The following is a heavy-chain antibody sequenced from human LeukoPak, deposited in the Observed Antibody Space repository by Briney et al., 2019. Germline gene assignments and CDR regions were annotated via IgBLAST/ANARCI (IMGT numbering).Heavy chain of an antibody. J-gene: IGHJ5*02. CDR3: ARLAAGWYWFDP. V-gene: IGHV4-61*02. CDR1: GVSISSGSYY. CDR2: IYTSGST. D-gene: IGHD6-13*01. Sequence: PSETLSLTCTVSGVSISSGSYYWSWIRQPAGKGLEWIGRIYTSGSTNYNPSLKSRVTISVDTSKNQFSLKLSSVTAADTAVYYCARLAAGWYWFDPWGQGTLVTVSS.